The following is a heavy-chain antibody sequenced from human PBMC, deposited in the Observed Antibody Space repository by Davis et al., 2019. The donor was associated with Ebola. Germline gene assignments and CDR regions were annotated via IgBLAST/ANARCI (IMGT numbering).Heavy chain of an antibody. V-gene: IGHV3-30*02. J-gene: IGHJ3*02. CDR2: IPPDGSYR. Sequence: GESLKIPCAVSGFTLSNYGMHWVRQAPGKGLDWVAVIPPDGSYRYYADSVKGRFTISRDNSKNTLYLEMISLRPEDTAVYYCAKVLTSGWYVDALDIWGQGTMVTVSS. CDR1: GFTLSNYG. CDR3: AKVLTSGWYVDALDI. D-gene: IGHD6-19*01.